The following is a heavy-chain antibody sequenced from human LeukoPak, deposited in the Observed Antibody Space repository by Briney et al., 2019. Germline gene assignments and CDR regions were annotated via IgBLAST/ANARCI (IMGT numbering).Heavy chain of an antibody. V-gene: IGHV3-48*01. CDR3: ARDHPDSSSWYDAFDI. CDR2: ISSSSSTL. CDR1: GFTFSSYG. D-gene: IGHD6-13*01. Sequence: PGGSLRLSCAAPGFTFSSYGMNWVRQAPGKGLEWVSYISSSSSTLYYADSVKGRFTISRDNAKNSLYLQMNSLRAEDTAVYYCARDHPDSSSWYDAFDIWGKGTMVTVSS. J-gene: IGHJ3*02.